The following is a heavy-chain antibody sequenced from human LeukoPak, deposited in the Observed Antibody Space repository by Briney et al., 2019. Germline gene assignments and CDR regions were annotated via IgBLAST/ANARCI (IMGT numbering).Heavy chain of an antibody. CDR1: GFTFSSYW. CDR3: ARDNDEWELLI. CDR2: IKQDGSEK. D-gene: IGHD1-26*01. Sequence: GGSLRLSCAASGFTFSSYWMTWVRQAPGKGLEWVANIKQDGSEKYYVDSVRGRFTISRDNAKNSLYLQMNSLRAEDTAVYYCARDNDEWELLIWGQGTLVTVSS. J-gene: IGHJ4*02. V-gene: IGHV3-7*01.